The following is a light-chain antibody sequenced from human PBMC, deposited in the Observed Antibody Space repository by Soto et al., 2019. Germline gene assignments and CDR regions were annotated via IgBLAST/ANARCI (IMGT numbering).Light chain of an antibody. CDR1: QSISSY. V-gene: IGKV1-39*01. Sequence: DIQMTQSPSSLSASVGDRVTITCRASQSISSYLNWHQQKPGKAPNLLIYAASSLQSGVPSRFSGSGSGTDFTLTISSLHPEDFATYYCQQSFTTPWTFGQGTKVEIK. CDR2: AAS. CDR3: QQSFTTPWT. J-gene: IGKJ1*01.